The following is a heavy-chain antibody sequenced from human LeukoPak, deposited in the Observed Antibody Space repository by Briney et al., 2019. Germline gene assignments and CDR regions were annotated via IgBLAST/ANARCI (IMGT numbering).Heavy chain of an antibody. V-gene: IGHV3-53*01. CDR1: GFTVSSNY. CDR2: IYSGGST. Sequence: GGSLRLSCAASGFTVSSNYMSWLRQAPGKGLEWVSVIYSGGSTYYADSVKGRFTISRDNSKNTLYLQMNSLRAEDTAVYYCAREVVRGVIDYWGQGTLVTVPS. J-gene: IGHJ4*02. CDR3: AREVVRGVIDY. D-gene: IGHD3-10*01.